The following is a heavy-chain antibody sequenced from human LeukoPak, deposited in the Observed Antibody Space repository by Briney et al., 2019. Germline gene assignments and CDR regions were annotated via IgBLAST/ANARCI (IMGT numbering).Heavy chain of an antibody. CDR3: ARDGGGNTWPAFDI. CDR2: INAGNGNT. V-gene: IGHV1-3*03. D-gene: IGHD4-23*01. J-gene: IGHJ3*02. Sequence: GASVKVSCTASGYTFTSYAMHWVRQAPGQRLEWMGWINAGNGNTKYSQEFQGRVTITRDTSASTAYMELSSLRSEDMAVYYCARDGGGNTWPAFDIWGQGTMVTVSS. CDR1: GYTFTSYA.